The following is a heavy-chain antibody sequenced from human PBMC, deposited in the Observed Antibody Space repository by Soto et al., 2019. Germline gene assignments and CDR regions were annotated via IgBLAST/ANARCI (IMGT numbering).Heavy chain of an antibody. CDR2: ISPYNGNT. J-gene: IGHJ6*02. Sequence: ASVKVSCKASGYIFTNYGVGWVRQAPGQGLEWMGWISPYNGNTNYAQNVQGRVTLTTDTSTSTAFMELRSLRSDDTAVYYCARGDCSNGVCYVNYYYGMDVWGQ. CDR3: ARGDCSNGVCYVNYYYGMDV. V-gene: IGHV1-18*01. D-gene: IGHD2-8*01. CDR1: GYIFTNYG.